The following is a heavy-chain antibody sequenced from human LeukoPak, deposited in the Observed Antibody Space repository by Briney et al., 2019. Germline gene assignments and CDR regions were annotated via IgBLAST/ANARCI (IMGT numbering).Heavy chain of an antibody. CDR3: ARLQGDMVRGDIPPDY. D-gene: IGHD3-10*01. CDR2: IKQDGSEK. CDR1: GFTFSSYW. V-gene: IGHV3-7*01. J-gene: IGHJ4*02. Sequence: GGSLRLSCAASGFTFSSYWMSWVRQAPGKGLEWVANIKQDGSEKYYVDSVKGRFTISRDNAKNSLYLQMNSLRAEDTAVYYCARLQGDMVRGDIPPDYWGQGTLVTVSS.